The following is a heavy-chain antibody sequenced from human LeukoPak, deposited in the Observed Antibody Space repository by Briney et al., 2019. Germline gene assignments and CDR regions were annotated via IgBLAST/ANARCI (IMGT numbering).Heavy chain of an antibody. Sequence: AVTQSLTCTLSVRSISSYYWSWIRHPPGKGLEWITYVYDLGSTNYNPCLRSRAPISVDTPNNQFSLKVSTVTAAHTPVYYCARTYYSGSGSYRYRDVWGKGTTVTVSS. D-gene: IGHD3-10*01. V-gene: IGHV4-59*08. J-gene: IGHJ6*03. CDR2: VYDLGST. CDR1: VRSISSYY. CDR3: ARTYYSGSGSYRYRDV.